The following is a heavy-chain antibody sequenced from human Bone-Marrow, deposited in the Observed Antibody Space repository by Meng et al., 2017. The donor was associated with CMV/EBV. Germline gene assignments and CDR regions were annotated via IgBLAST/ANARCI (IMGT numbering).Heavy chain of an antibody. D-gene: IGHD7-27*01. CDR3: ARDKWGPYYYYYYGMDV. V-gene: IGHV3-30-3*01. Sequence: GESLKISCAASGFTFSSYAMHWVRQAPGKGLEWVAVISYDGSNKYYADSVKGRFTISRDNSKNTPYLQMNSLRAEDTAVYYCARDKWGPYYYYYYGMDVWGQGTTVTVSS. J-gene: IGHJ6*02. CDR1: GFTFSSYA. CDR2: ISYDGSNK.